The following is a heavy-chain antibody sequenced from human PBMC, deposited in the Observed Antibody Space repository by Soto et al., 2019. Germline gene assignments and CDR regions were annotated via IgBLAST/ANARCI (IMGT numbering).Heavy chain of an antibody. Sequence: EVQLAESGGGLVQPGGSLRLSCAASGFQFSSYEMNWVRQAPWKGLEWVAHISHSGATIFYTDSVKGRFTISRDNTNNSLSLQMNSLRADDTAIYYCARGAFWYTSSTTDDAFDVWGQWTVVTVSS. J-gene: IGHJ3*01. CDR1: GFQFSSYE. CDR2: ISHSGATI. D-gene: IGHD1-20*01. CDR3: ARGAFWYTSSTTDDAFDV. V-gene: IGHV3-48*03.